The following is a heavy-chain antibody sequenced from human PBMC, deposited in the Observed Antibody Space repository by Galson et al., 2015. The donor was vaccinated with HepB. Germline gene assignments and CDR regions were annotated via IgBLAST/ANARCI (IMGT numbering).Heavy chain of an antibody. D-gene: IGHD2-15*01. CDR1: GDSIRDYY. V-gene: IGHV4-59*01. CDR3: ARDGGCSGGYCYGERWFDP. Sequence: SETLSLTCTVSGDSIRDYYWSWIRQPPGKGLEWIGDIYYSGSTNYNPSLKSRITISVDTPKNQFSLKLRSVTAADTAVYYCARDGGCSGGYCYGERWFDPWGQGTLVTVSS. J-gene: IGHJ5*02. CDR2: IYYSGST.